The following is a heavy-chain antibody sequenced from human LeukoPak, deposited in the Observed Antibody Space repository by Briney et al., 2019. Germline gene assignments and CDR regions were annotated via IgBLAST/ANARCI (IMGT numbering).Heavy chain of an antibody. Sequence: GRSLRLSCAACGFIFSRYWMSWVRQAPGKGLEWVANIKQDGSEKYYVDSVKGGFTISRDSAKNSLYLQMNSLRAEDTAVYYCARDGDYGDTHFDYRGQGKLVTVSS. D-gene: IGHD4-17*01. CDR3: ARDGDYGDTHFDY. CDR1: GFIFSRYW. V-gene: IGHV3-7*04. J-gene: IGHJ4*02. CDR2: IKQDGSEK.